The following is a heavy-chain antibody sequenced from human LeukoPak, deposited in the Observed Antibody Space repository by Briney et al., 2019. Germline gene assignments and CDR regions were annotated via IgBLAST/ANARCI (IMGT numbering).Heavy chain of an antibody. J-gene: IGHJ6*02. Sequence: ASLKVSCKASGYTFTGYYMHWVRQAPGQGLEWIGWINPNSGGINYAQKFQGRVTMTRDTSISTAYMELSRLRSDDTAVYYCAKDGRGDTTMAMSPPRERYYYGMDVWGQGTTVTVSS. CDR3: AKDGRGDTTMAMSPPRERYYYGMDV. CDR1: GYTFTGYY. D-gene: IGHD5-18*01. CDR2: INPNSGGI. V-gene: IGHV1-2*02.